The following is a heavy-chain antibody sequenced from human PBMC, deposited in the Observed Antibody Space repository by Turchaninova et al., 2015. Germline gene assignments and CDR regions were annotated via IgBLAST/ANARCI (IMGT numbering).Heavy chain of an antibody. V-gene: IGHV4-59*01. J-gene: IGHJ5*02. CDR1: GGSINSYS. CDR2: IYSSGRT. CDR3: ARSTFNWNPHSEHWFDP. Sequence: IVSGGSINSYSWSWIRQPPGRGLEWIVSIYSSGRTNYNPSLKSRVTISIDTSRKQFFLTLRTVTAADTAMYYCARSTFNWNPHSEHWFDPWGQGTLVTVSS. D-gene: IGHD1-20*01.